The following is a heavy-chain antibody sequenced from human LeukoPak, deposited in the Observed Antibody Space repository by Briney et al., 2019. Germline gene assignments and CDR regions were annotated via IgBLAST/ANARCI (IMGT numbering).Heavy chain of an antibody. D-gene: IGHD1-26*01. V-gene: IGHV1-18*01. CDR1: GYTFTSHG. J-gene: IGHJ5*02. Sequence: ASVKVSCKASGYTFTSHGISWVRQAPGQGLEWMGWISTYNGHTNYAQKLQGRVTMTTDTSTSTAYMELRSLRSDDTAVYYCARGRAQTCELPSFLFDPWGQGTLVTVSS. CDR3: ARGRAQTCELPSFLFDP. CDR2: ISTYNGHT.